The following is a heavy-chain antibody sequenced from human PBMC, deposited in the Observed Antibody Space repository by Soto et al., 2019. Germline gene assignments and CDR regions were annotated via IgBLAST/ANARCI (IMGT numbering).Heavy chain of an antibody. Sequence: SETLSLTCTVSGGSISSGDYYWSWIRQPPGKGLEWIGYIYYSGSTYYNPSLKSQVTISVDTSKNQFSLKLSSVTAADTAVYYCARVYVTMVRGASNWFDPWGQGTLVTVSS. J-gene: IGHJ5*02. V-gene: IGHV4-30-4*01. CDR3: ARVYVTMVRGASNWFDP. CDR1: GGSISSGDYY. D-gene: IGHD3-10*01. CDR2: IYYSGST.